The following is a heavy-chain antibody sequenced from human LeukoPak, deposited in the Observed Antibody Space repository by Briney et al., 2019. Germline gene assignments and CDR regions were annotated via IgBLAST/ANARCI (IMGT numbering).Heavy chain of an antibody. CDR2: ISADNGNT. D-gene: IGHD3-10*01. CDR3: ARDGTPRDGLRFRELSDYSYYYYTDV. J-gene: IGHJ6*03. V-gene: IGHV1-18*01. Sequence: GASVKVSCKASGYTFTSYGISWVRQAPGQGLEWMGWISADNGNTKYSQKLQGRVTMTTDTSASTAYMELRSLRSEDPAVDYCARDGTPRDGLRFRELSDYSYYYYTDVSGKRTTATVSS. CDR1: GYTFTSYG.